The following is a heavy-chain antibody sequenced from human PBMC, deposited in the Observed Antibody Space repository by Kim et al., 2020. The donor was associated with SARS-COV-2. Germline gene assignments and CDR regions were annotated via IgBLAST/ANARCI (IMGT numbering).Heavy chain of an antibody. Sequence: GGSLRLSCAASGFTFSSYAMHWVRQAPGKGLEWVAVISYDGSNKYYADSVKGRFTISRDNSKNTLYLQMNSLRADDTAVYYCARGGDIAAAGGDYWGQGTLVTVSS. D-gene: IGHD6-13*01. CDR3: ARGGDIAAAGGDY. CDR1: GFTFSSYA. J-gene: IGHJ4*02. CDR2: ISYDGSNK. V-gene: IGHV3-30*04.